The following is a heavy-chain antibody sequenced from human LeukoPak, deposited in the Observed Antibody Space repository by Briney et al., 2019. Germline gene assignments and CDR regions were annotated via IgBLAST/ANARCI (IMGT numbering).Heavy chain of an antibody. CDR3: ARDSHSVGSYYFDY. D-gene: IGHD1-26*01. CDR1: GFTFSSYG. V-gene: IGHV3-33*01. CDR2: IWYDGSNK. J-gene: IGHJ4*02. Sequence: GSLRLSCAASGFTFSSYGMHWVRQAPGKGLEWVAVIWYDGSNKYYADSVKGRFTISRDNSKNTLYLQMNSLRAEDTAVYYCARDSHSVGSYYFDYWGQGTLVTVSS.